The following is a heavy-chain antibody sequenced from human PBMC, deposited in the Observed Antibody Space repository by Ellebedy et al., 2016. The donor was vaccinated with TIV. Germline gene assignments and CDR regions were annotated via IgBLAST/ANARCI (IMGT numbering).Heavy chain of an antibody. D-gene: IGHD1-14*01. CDR2: IYYSGST. CDR1: GGSISSGGYY. CDR3: AKTRRSHLALFED. Sequence: SETLSLTCTVSGGSISSGGYYWSWIRQHPGKGLEWIGYIYYSGSTYYNPSLKSRVTISGDTSKNQFSLKLSSVTAADTAMYYCAKTRRSHLALFEDWGQGTLVTVSS. J-gene: IGHJ4*02. V-gene: IGHV4-31*03.